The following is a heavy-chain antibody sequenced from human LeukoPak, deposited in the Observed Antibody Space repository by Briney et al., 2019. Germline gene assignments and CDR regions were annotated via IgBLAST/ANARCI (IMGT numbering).Heavy chain of an antibody. V-gene: IGHV3-7*01. J-gene: IGHJ5*02. CDR2: IKQDGSEK. CDR3: ARWWIKQWLAWFDP. D-gene: IGHD6-19*01. Sequence: GGSLRLSCAASGFTFSSYWMSWVRQAPGKGLEWVANIKQDGSEKYYVDSVKGRFTISRDNAKNSLYLQMNSLRAEGTAVYYCARWWIKQWLAWFDPWGQGTLVTVSS. CDR1: GFTFSSYW.